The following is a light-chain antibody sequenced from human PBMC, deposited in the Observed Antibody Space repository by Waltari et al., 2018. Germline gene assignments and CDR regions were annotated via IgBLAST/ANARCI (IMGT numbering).Light chain of an antibody. CDR2: WAS. CDR3: QQYYSTPWT. J-gene: IGKJ1*01. V-gene: IGKV4-1*01. CDR1: QSVLYSSNNKNY. Sequence: DILMTQSPDSLAVSLGERAPINGKPSQSVLYSSNNKNYLAWYQQKPGQPPKLLIYWASTRESGVPDRFSGSGSGTDFTLTISSLQAEDVAVYYCQQYYSTPWTFGQGTKVEIK.